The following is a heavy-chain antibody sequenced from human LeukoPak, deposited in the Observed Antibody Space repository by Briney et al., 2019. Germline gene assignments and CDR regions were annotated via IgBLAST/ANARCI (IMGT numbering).Heavy chain of an antibody. CDR2: LSANGSVT. J-gene: IGHJ4*02. CDR1: GFRFSAYG. V-gene: IGHV3-21*01. Sequence: GGSLRLSCDASGFRFSAYGMSWVRQAPGQGLEWVSGLSANGSVTFYARSVRGRFTISRDNAKNSLYPQMNSLRAEDTAVYYCARDLVVVVAAKYYFDYWGQGTLVTVSS. CDR3: ARDLVVVVAAKYYFDY. D-gene: IGHD2-15*01.